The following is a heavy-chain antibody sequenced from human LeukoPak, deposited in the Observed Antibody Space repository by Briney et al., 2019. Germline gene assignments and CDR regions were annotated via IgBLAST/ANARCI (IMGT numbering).Heavy chain of an antibody. J-gene: IGHJ4*02. D-gene: IGHD6-13*01. CDR1: GGSFSGYY. CDR2: INHSGST. Sequence: SETLSLTCAVYGGSFSGYYWSWIRQPPGKGLEWIGEINHSGSTNYNPSLNSRATISENTSKNQFSLKLSSVTPAYTAVYYCTRGIAAAHGFDYWGERTLVTVSS. CDR3: TRGIAAAHGFDY. V-gene: IGHV4-34*01.